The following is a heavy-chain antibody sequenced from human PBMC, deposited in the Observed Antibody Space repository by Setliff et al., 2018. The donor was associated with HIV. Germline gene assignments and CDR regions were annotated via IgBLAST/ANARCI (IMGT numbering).Heavy chain of an antibody. CDR2: ISFDGTNK. V-gene: IGHV3-30*04. CDR1: GFTLSTYA. J-gene: IGHJ3*02. Sequence: LRLSCAASGFTLSTYAMHWVRQAPGKGLEWVAVISFDGTNKYQADSVRGRFTISRDNSNNTVYLQMSSLRGEDTAVYYCARDPHPNGGSEDAFDIWGQGTMVTVSS. CDR3: ARDPHPNGGSEDAFDI. D-gene: IGHD7-27*01.